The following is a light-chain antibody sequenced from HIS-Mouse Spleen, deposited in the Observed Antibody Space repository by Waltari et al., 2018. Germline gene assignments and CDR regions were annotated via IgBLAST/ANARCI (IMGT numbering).Light chain of an antibody. CDR3: AAWDDSLNGPGFYV. Sequence: QSVLTQPPSASGTPGQRVTISCSGSSSNIGSNTVNWYQQLPGTAPKLLIYSNTQLPSGVPDRFAGSKSGTSASLAISGLQSEDEADYYCAAWDDSLNGPGFYVFGTGTKVTVL. CDR1: SSNIGSNT. V-gene: IGLV1-44*01. J-gene: IGLJ1*01. CDR2: SNT.